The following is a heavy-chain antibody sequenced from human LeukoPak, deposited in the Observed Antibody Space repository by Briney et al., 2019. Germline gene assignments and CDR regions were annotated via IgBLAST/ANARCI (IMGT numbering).Heavy chain of an antibody. Sequence: GESLKISCKGSGYSFTSYWIGWVRQMPGEGLEWMGIIYPGDSDTRYSPSFRGQVTISADKSISTAYLQWSSLKASDTAMYYCARRAVPAAETFRITGTTTHFDYWGQGTLVTVSS. D-gene: IGHD1-14*01. CDR1: GYSFTSYW. J-gene: IGHJ4*02. CDR3: ARRAVPAAETFRITGTTTHFDY. CDR2: IYPGDSDT. V-gene: IGHV5-51*01.